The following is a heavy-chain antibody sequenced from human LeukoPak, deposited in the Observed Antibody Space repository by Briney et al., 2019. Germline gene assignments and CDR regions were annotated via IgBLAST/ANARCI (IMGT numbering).Heavy chain of an antibody. Sequence: SVKVSCKASGGTFSSYAIRWVRQAPGQGLEWMGRIIPILGIANYAQKFQGRVTITADKCTSTAYMELSSLRSEDTAVYYCARENGRDYYYGMDVWGQGTTVTVSS. D-gene: IGHD2-8*01. V-gene: IGHV1-69*04. CDR3: ARENGRDYYYGMDV. CDR2: IIPILGIA. CDR1: GGTFSSYA. J-gene: IGHJ6*02.